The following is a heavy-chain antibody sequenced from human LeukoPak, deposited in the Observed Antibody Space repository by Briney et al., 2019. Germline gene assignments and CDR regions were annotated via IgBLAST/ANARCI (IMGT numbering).Heavy chain of an antibody. CDR3: ARWDYYGRGAFDI. D-gene: IGHD3-10*01. Sequence: PGGSLRLSCAASGFAFSTYAMTWVRQAPGKGLEWVSALSGSGTNTYFADSVKGRFTISRDNSKNTLYLQMNSLRIEDTAVYYCARWDYYGRGAFDIWGQGRMVTVSS. J-gene: IGHJ3*02. CDR1: GFAFSTYA. CDR2: LSGSGTNT. V-gene: IGHV3-23*01.